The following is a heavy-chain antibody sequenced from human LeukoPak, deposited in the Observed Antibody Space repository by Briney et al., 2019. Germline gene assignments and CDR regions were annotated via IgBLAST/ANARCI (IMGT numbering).Heavy chain of an antibody. D-gene: IGHD3-3*01. CDR3: TRDQGRLEWLSSAPL. CDR2: IYYSGST. Sequence: SETLSLTCTVSSGSIRSGDYYWSWIRQPPGKGLEWIGYIYYSGSTYYNPSLKSRVTISVDTSKNQFSLKLSSVTAADTAVYYCTRDQGRLEWLSSAPLWGQGTLVTVSS. V-gene: IGHV4-30-4*01. J-gene: IGHJ4*02. CDR1: SGSIRSGDYY.